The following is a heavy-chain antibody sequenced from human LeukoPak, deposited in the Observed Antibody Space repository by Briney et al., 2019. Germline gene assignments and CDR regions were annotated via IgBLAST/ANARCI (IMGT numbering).Heavy chain of an antibody. CDR3: ARAGYCSGGSCYPYYYYYYMDV. CDR2: IKPDSGAT. Sequence: ASVKVSCKASGYTFTGYYIHWVRQAPGQGLEWMGRIKPDSGATNYAQKFQGRVTLTKDTSISTAYMELSTIRSEDTAVYYCARAGYCSGGSCYPYYYYYYMDVWGKGTTVTVSS. V-gene: IGHV1-2*06. J-gene: IGHJ6*03. D-gene: IGHD2-15*01. CDR1: GYTFTGYY.